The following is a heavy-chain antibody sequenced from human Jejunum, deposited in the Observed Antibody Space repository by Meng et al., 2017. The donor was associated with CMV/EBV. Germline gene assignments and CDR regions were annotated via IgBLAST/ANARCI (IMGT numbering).Heavy chain of an antibody. J-gene: IGHJ4*02. CDR2: ISDNGGST. CDR1: GFTFSSYA. V-gene: IGHV3-23*01. CDR3: AKNIGGSSFDY. Sequence: EVQLLESXGGLVQPGGSLRLSCAASGFTFSSYAMSWVRQAPGKGLEWVSTISDNGGSTYYADSVKGRFTISRDNSKNTLYLQMDSLRAEDTAVFYCAKNIGGSSFDYWGQGTLVTVSS. D-gene: IGHD1-26*01.